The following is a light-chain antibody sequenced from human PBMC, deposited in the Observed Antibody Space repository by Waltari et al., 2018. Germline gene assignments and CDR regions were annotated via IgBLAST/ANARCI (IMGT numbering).Light chain of an antibody. CDR3: QAYDNSLTGSEV. V-gene: IGLV1-40*01. Sequence: QSVLTQPPSVSGAPGQRVTISCTGSSSNIGAGYDVHWYQQLPGTAPKLLLYGNSNRPSGVPDRFSGPKSGTSASLAITGLQAEDEADYYCQAYDNSLTGSEVFGGGTKLTVL. CDR2: GNS. J-gene: IGLJ3*02. CDR1: SSNIGAGYD.